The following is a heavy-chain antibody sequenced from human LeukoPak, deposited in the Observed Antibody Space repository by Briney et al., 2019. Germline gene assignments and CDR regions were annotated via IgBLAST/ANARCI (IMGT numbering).Heavy chain of an antibody. J-gene: IGHJ6*03. D-gene: IGHD5-18*01. CDR3: ASQPHSYGPDYYYYYMDL. CDR1: GGSVHSYNHY. Sequence: PSETLSLTCTVPGGSVHSYNHYWAWIRRPPGKGLEWMGIVYSSGTTSYNPSLKSRVTITVDTSNNQFSLNLISVTAADTALYYCASQPHSYGPDYYYYYMDLWGTGTTVTVSS. CDR2: VYSSGTT. V-gene: IGHV4-39*01.